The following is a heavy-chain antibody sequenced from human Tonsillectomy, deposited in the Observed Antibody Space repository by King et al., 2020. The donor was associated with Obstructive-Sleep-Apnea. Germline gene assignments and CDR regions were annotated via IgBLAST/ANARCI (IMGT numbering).Heavy chain of an antibody. V-gene: IGHV3-30*04. J-gene: IGHJ4*02. CDR1: GFTLGSYP. D-gene: IGHD1-26*01. Sequence: VQLVESGGGVVQPGRSLRLSCAASGFTLGSYPMHWVRQAPGKGLEGGGVISYDGGNKYYVDSVKGRFTISRDNSKNTRYLQMNSLRADDTAVYYCARGRGSYSLDYWGQGTLVTVSS. CDR2: ISYDGGNK. CDR3: ARGRGSYSLDY.